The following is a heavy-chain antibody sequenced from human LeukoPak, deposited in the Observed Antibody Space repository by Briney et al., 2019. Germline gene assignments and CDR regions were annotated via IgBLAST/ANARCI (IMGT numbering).Heavy chain of an antibody. CDR2: IYPGDSDT. J-gene: IGHJ4*02. Sequence: PGESLKISCKGSGYSFTTYWIGWVRQMPGKGLEWMGIIYPGDSDTRYSPSFQGQVTISADKSTSTAYVQCSGLKASDTAMYYCARYCSGGSCSPWGQGTLVTVSS. V-gene: IGHV5-51*01. D-gene: IGHD2-15*01. CDR3: ARYCSGGSCSP. CDR1: GYSFTTYW.